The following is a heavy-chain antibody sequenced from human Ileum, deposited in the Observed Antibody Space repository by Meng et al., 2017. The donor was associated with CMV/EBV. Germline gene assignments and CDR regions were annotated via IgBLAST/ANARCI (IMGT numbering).Heavy chain of an antibody. CDR1: GYTFTSYD. D-gene: IGHD3-16*01. V-gene: IGHV1-8*01. CDR2: MNPIHGET. J-gene: IGHJ4*02. Sequence: SVNVSCKASGYTFTSYDIHWVRQAPGQGLEWMGWMNPIHGETGYAQKFQGRVTMTRDRSTSTAYMELSSLRSEDTAVYYCANWESTTRLTLYDSWGQGTLVTVSS. CDR3: ANWESTTRLTLYDS.